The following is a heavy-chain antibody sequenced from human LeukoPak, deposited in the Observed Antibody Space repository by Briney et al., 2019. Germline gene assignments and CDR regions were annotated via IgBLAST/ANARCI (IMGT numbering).Heavy chain of an antibody. CDR3: ARSIVVVPAAMGY. CDR1: GGSISSSSYY. J-gene: IGHJ4*02. D-gene: IGHD2-2*01. V-gene: IGHV4-39*01. CDR2: IYYSGST. Sequence: SETLSLTCTVSGGSISSSSYYWGWIRQPPGKGQEWIGSIYYSGSTYYNPSLKSRVTISVDTSKNQFSLKLSSVAAADTAVYYCARSIVVVPAAMGYWGQGTLVTVSS.